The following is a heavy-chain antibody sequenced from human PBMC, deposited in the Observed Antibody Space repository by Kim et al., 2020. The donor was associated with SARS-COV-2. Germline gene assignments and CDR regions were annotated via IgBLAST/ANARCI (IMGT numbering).Heavy chain of an antibody. J-gene: IGHJ6*04. CDR2: INPSGGST. D-gene: IGHD3-10*01. V-gene: IGHV1-46*01. CDR3: AREIAMVRGVTTAIYGYGMDG. CDR1: GYTFTSYY. Sequence: ASVKVSCKASGYTFTSYYMHWVRQAPGQGLEWMGIINPSGGSTSYAQKFQGRATMTRDTSTSTVSMELSSLRSEDTAVYYCAREIAMVRGVTTAIYGYGMDGWGEGTTVTVSS.